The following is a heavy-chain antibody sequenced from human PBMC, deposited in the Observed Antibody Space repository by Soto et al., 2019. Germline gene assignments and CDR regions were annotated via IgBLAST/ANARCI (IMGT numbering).Heavy chain of an antibody. Sequence: ASVKVSCKVSGYTLTELSMHWVRQAPGKGLEWMGGFDPEDGETIYAQKFQGRVTMTEDTSTDTAYMELSSLRSEDAAVYYCATVAYDFWSGYFIGFDYWGQGTLVTVSS. J-gene: IGHJ4*02. CDR1: GYTLTELS. CDR2: FDPEDGET. V-gene: IGHV1-24*01. CDR3: ATVAYDFWSGYFIGFDY. D-gene: IGHD3-3*01.